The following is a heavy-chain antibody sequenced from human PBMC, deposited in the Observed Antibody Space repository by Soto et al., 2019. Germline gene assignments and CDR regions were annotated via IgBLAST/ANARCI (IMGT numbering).Heavy chain of an antibody. D-gene: IGHD1-26*01. CDR3: ARDLSRGSSAPAL. V-gene: IGHV1-46*01. J-gene: IGHJ4*02. Sequence: GASVKVSCKASADTFTGHYMHWVRQAPGQGLEWMGIINPSGGSTSYAQKFQGRVTMTRDTSTSTVYMELSSLRSEDTAVYYCARDLSRGSSAPALWGQGTLVTVS. CDR2: INPSGGST. CDR1: ADTFTGHY.